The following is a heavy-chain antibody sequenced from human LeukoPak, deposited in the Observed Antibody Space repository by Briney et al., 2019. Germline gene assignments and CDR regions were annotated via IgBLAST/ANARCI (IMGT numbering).Heavy chain of an antibody. J-gene: IGHJ6*03. D-gene: IGHD6-13*01. V-gene: IGHV7-4-1*02. CDR1: GYTFTSYA. CDR3: VREGQQQLAYYYYYYMDV. Sequence: GASVEVSCKASGYTFTSYAMNWVRRAPGQGLEWMGWINTNTGNPTYAQGFTGRFVFSLDTSVSTAYLQISSLKAEDTAVYYCVREGQQQLAYYYYYYMDVWGKGTTVTVSS. CDR2: INTNTGNP.